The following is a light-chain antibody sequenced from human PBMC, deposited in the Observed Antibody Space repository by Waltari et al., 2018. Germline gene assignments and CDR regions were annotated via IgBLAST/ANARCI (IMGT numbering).Light chain of an antibody. CDR3: QQYDNLIT. Sequence: DIQMTQSPSSLSASVGDRVTITFQANQDLRNYLNWYQHKPGKAPKLLIYDASNLEAGVPSRFSGGGAGTNFMFTSNGLQPEDSATYYCQQYDNLITFGQGTRLEIK. CDR2: DAS. V-gene: IGKV1-33*01. J-gene: IGKJ5*01. CDR1: QDLRNY.